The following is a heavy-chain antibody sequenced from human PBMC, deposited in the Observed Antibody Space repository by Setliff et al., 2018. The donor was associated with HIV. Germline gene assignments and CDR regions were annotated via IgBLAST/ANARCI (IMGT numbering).Heavy chain of an antibody. J-gene: IGHJ3*02. CDR1: GYSIGSGYY. D-gene: IGHD6-13*01. CDR3: ARGLFAAAGHVGAFDI. Sequence: PSETLSLTCTVSGYSIGSGYYWGWSRQTPERGLEWIGSIYHSGSTYYNPSLKSRVTISVDTCKNQFSLKVSSVTAADTAVYYCARGLFAAAGHVGAFDIWGQGTMVTVSS. V-gene: IGHV4-38-2*02. CDR2: IYHSGST.